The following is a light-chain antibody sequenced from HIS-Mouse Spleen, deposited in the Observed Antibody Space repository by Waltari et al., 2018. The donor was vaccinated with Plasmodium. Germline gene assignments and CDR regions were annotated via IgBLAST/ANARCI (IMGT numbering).Light chain of an antibody. Sequence: EIVMTQSPATLSVSPGERATLSCRASQSVSSNLAWYQQKPGQAPRLLIYGASTRATGIPARFSGSWSETEFTRTISSLQSEDFAVYYCQQYNNLSFTFGPGTKVDIK. CDR3: QQYNNLSFT. CDR1: QSVSSN. J-gene: IGKJ3*01. CDR2: GAS. V-gene: IGKV3-15*01.